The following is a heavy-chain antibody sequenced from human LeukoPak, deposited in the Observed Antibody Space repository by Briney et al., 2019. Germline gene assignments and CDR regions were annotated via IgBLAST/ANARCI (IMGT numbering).Heavy chain of an antibody. CDR3: ARAEGDYLNYYGMDV. Sequence: GGSLRLSCAASGFAFSAYSMNWVRQAPGKGLEWVSSISSSSTYIYYADSVKGRFTISRDNAKNSLYLQMNSLRAEDTAVYYCARAEGDYLNYYGMDVWGQGTTVTVS. CDR1: GFAFSAYS. CDR2: ISSSSTYI. J-gene: IGHJ6*02. D-gene: IGHD4-17*01. V-gene: IGHV3-21*01.